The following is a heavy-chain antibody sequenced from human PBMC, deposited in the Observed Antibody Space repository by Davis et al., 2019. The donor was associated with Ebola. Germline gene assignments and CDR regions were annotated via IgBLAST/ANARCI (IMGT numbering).Heavy chain of an antibody. CDR3: TRGGAWGASNGMDV. Sequence: GESLKISCAASGFTFSSYWMSWVRQAPGKGLVWVSRINTDESSTNYADSVQGRFTISRDNAKNTLYLQMNSLRTEDTAVYYCTRGGAWGASNGMDVWGKGTTVTVSS. CDR2: INTDESST. V-gene: IGHV3-74*01. CDR1: GFTFSSYW. J-gene: IGHJ6*04. D-gene: IGHD3-16*01.